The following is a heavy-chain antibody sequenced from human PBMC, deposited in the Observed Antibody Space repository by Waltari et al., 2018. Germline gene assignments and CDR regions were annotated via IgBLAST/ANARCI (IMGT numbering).Heavy chain of an antibody. D-gene: IGHD6-19*01. CDR1: GFTFSSYE. CDR2: ISGSGSTI. Sequence: EVQLVESGGGLVQPGGSLRLSCAASGFTFSSYELNWVRPAPGQGLEWVSYISGSGSTIYYADSVKGRFTISRDNAKNSLYLQMNSLRAEDTALYYCARDPEVAVGRQELGLDYWGQGTLVTVSP. V-gene: IGHV3-48*03. CDR3: ARDPEVAVGRQELGLDY. J-gene: IGHJ4*02.